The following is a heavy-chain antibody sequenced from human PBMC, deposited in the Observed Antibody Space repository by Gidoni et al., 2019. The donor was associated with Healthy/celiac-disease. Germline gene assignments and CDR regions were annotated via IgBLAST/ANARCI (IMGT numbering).Heavy chain of an antibody. CDR1: GFSLSTSGVG. D-gene: IGHD2-15*01. CDR3: AHPVGDCSGGSCYFKGFDP. J-gene: IGHJ5*02. Sequence: QITLKESGPTLVKPTQTLTLTCTFSGFSLSTSGVGVGWIRQPPGKALEWLALIYWNDDKRYSPSLKSRLTITKDTSKNQVVLTMTNMDPVDTATYYCAHPVGDCSGGSCYFKGFDPWGQGTLVTVSS. CDR2: IYWNDDK. V-gene: IGHV2-5*01.